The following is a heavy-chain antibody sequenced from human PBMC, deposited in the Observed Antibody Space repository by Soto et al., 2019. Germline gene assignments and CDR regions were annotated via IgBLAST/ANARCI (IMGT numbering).Heavy chain of an antibody. D-gene: IGHD3-10*01. CDR3: ARHGFGYYGSGSYHGILLGWFDP. Sequence: SETLCLTCTVSGGSISSDDWSWIRQPPGKGLGWIGYIYYSGSTNYNPSLKSRVTISVDTSKNQFSLKLSSVTAADTAVYYCARHGFGYYGSGSYHGILLGWFDPWGQGTLVTVSS. J-gene: IGHJ5*02. V-gene: IGHV4-59*08. CDR1: GGSISSDD. CDR2: IYYSGST.